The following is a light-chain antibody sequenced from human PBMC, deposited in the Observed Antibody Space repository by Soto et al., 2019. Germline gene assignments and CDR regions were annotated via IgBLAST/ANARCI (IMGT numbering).Light chain of an antibody. V-gene: IGKV1-39*01. CDR2: AAS. CDR3: QQSYSTPRT. J-gene: IGKJ1*01. CDR1: QSISNY. Sequence: DIQMTQSPSPLSASVGDRVTITCRASQSISNYLNWYQQKPGKAPKLLMYAASSLQSGVPSRFSGSGSGTDFTLTISSLQPEDFATYYCQQSYSTPRTFGQRTKVEIK.